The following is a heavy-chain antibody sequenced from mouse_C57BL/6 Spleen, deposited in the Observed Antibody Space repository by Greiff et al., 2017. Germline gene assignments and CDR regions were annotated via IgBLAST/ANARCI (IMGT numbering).Heavy chain of an antibody. D-gene: IGHD1-1*01. CDR1: GFSLSTFGMG. V-gene: IGHV8-8*01. CDR3: ARITTVVALYYYAMDY. CDR2: IWWDDDK. Sequence: QVTLKVSGPGILQPSQTLSLTCSFSGFSLSTFGMGVGWIRQPSGKGLEWLAHIWWDDDKYYNPALKGRLTISKDTSKNQVFLKIANVDTADTATYYCARITTVVALYYYAMDYWGQGTSVTVSS. J-gene: IGHJ4*01.